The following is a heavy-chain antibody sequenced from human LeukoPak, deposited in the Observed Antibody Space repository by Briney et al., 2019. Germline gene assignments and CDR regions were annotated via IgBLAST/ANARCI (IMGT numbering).Heavy chain of an antibody. D-gene: IGHD6-13*01. CDR3: ARHLLIAAAGTLSWFDP. J-gene: IGHJ5*02. CDR2: INPSGGST. Sequence: ASVKVSCKTSGYSFTSYYMHWVRQAPGQGLEWMGIINPSGGSTSYAQKFQGRVTMTRDTSTSTVYMELSSLRSEDTAVYYCARHLLIAAAGTLSWFDPWGQGTLVTVSS. V-gene: IGHV1-46*03. CDR1: GYSFTSYY.